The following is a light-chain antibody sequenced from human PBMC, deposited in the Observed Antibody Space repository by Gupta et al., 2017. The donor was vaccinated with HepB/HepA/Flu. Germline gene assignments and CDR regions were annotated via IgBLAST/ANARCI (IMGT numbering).Light chain of an antibody. J-gene: IGLJ2*01. CDR3: CSYAGSYTFEV. CDR1: SSDVGGYNY. CDR2: DVN. V-gene: IGLV2-11*01. Sequence: QSALTQPRSVSGSPGQSVTISCTGTSSDVGGYNYVSWYQHHPGEAPKLMIYDVNQRPSGVPDRFSGSKSGNTASLTISGLQAEDEADYYCCSYAGSYTFEVFGGGTKLTVL.